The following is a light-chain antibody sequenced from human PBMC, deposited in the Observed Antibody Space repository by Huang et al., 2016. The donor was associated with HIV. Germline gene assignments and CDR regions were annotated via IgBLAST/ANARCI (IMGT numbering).Light chain of an antibody. J-gene: IGKJ2*01. CDR3: QQYDSSPMYT. CDR1: QSVSSTF. V-gene: IGKV3-20*01. CDR2: GAS. Sequence: EIVLTQSPGTLSLSPGERATLSCRASQSVSSTFLARYQQKPGQAPRLLIYGASNRATGIPDRFSGSGSGTDFTLTISRLEPEDFAVYHCQQYDSSPMYTFGQGTKLEIK.